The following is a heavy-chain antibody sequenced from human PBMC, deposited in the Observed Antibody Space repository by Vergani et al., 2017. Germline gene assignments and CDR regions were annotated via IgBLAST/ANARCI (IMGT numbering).Heavy chain of an antibody. J-gene: IGHJ6*03. CDR2: IWYDGSNK. D-gene: IGHD2-15*01. CDR1: GLTFSSYG. CDR3: AGSEVGGAYYMDV. V-gene: IGHV3-33*01. Sequence: QVQLVESGGGVVQPGRSLRLSCAASGLTFSSYGTHWVRQAPGKGLEWVAVIWYDGSNKYYADSVKGRFTISRDNSKNTLYLQMNSLRAEDTAVYYCAGSEVGGAYYMDVWGKGTTVTVSS.